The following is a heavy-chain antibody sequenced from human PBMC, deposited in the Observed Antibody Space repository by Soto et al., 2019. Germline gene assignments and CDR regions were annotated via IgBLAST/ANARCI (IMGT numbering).Heavy chain of an antibody. CDR2: FDPEDGET. CDR3: AADPGYYDSSGYYYQTVYYYYGMDV. D-gene: IGHD3-22*01. Sequence: ASGKVSCKVSGYTLTEISMHSVRQAPGKRLEWKGGFDPEDGETIYAQKFQGRVTMTEDTSTDTAYMELSSLRSEDTAVYYCAADPGYYDSSGYYYQTVYYYYGMDVWGQGTTVTVSS. V-gene: IGHV1-24*01. J-gene: IGHJ6*02. CDR1: GYTLTEIS.